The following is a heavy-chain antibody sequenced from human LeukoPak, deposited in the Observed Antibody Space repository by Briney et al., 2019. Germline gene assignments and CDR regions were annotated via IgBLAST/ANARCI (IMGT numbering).Heavy chain of an antibody. Sequence: GGSLRLSCSASGFTFSRYAMHWVRQAPGKGLEYVSAISGNGGSTYYADSVKGRFTISRDNSKNTLYLQMGSLRAEDTAVYYCVKDRNFDYLWGSAPFDYWGQGNLVTVSS. D-gene: IGHD3-16*01. CDR3: VKDRNFDYLWGSAPFDY. J-gene: IGHJ4*02. CDR2: ISGNGGST. V-gene: IGHV3-64D*06. CDR1: GFTFSRYA.